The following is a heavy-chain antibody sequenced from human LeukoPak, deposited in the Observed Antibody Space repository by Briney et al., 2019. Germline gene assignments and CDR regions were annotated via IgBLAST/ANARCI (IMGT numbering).Heavy chain of an antibody. CDR1: GYTFTSYG. Sequence: ASVKVSCEASGYTFTSYGISWVRQAPGQGLEWMGWISAYNGNTNYAQKLQGRVTMTTDTSTSTAYMELRSLRSDDTAVYYCARDQGLRFLVWLGPDYWGQGTLVTVSS. D-gene: IGHD3-3*01. CDR3: ARDQGLRFLVWLGPDY. CDR2: ISAYNGNT. J-gene: IGHJ4*02. V-gene: IGHV1-18*01.